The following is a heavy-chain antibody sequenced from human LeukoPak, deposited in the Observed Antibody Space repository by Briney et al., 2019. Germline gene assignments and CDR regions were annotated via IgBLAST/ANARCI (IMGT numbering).Heavy chain of an antibody. D-gene: IGHD6-13*01. CDR3: AREGSSSSSFDY. V-gene: IGHV3-30-3*01. CDR1: GFTFSSYA. Sequence: HPGGSLRLSCAASGFTFSSYAMHWVRQAPGKGLEWVAVISYDGSNKYYADSVKGRFTISRDNSKNTLYLQMNSLRAEDTAVYYCAREGSSSSSFDYWGQGTLVTVSS. J-gene: IGHJ4*02. CDR2: ISYDGSNK.